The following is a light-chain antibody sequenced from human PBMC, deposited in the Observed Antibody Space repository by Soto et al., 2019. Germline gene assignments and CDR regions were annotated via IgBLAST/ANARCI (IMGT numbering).Light chain of an antibody. V-gene: IGKV1-9*01. CDR1: QCTSNY. CDR3: QQLNSYPPMYT. Sequence: DLQLTQSPSFLSASEGDRVTITCRASQCTSNYVAWYKQKPGKAPKLLIYAASTLQSGVPSRFSGSRSGTEFTLTISSLQPEDFATYYCQQLNSYPPMYTFGQGTKLEIK. J-gene: IGKJ2*01. CDR2: AAS.